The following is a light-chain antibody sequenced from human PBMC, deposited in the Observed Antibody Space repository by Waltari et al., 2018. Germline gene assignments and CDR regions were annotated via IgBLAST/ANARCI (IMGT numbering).Light chain of an antibody. V-gene: IGLV4-69*01. CDR2: VNSDGSH. J-gene: IGLJ3*02. Sequence: QLVLTQSPSASASLGASVKLTCTLSSWHSSNIIALHQQHPEKGPRYLMKVNSDGSHSKGDEIPVRFSGSGSGTERYLTSSSVQSEDEADYYCQTGGHGTWVFGGGTKLTVL. CDR3: QTGGHGTWV. CDR1: SWHSSNI.